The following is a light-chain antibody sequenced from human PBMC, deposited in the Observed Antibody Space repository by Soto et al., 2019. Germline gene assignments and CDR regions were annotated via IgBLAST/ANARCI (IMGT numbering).Light chain of an antibody. V-gene: IGLV2-14*01. CDR1: SSDLGAHTY. CDR3: SSYAGGFVV. Sequence: QSALTQPAAVSGSPGQSITISCTGTSSDLGAHTYVSWFQQHPGNVTKVIIYNVSTRPSGISDRFSGSKSGNTASLTISGLQAEDEADDYCSSYAGGFVVFGGGTKLTVL. J-gene: IGLJ2*01. CDR2: NVS.